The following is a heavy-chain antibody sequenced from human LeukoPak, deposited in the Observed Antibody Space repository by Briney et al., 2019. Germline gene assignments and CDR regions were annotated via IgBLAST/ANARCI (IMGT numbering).Heavy chain of an antibody. V-gene: IGHV3-48*03. CDR3: ARDFGRWFLDY. Sequence: GGSLRLSCAASGFMFSSYEMNWVRQAPGKGLEWVSYIRSRGGTIYYADSVKGRFTIPRDNAKNSLYLQMNSLRAEDTAVYYCARDFGRWFLDYWGQGTLVTVSS. D-gene: IGHD4-23*01. CDR2: IRSRGGTI. J-gene: IGHJ4*02. CDR1: GFMFSSYE.